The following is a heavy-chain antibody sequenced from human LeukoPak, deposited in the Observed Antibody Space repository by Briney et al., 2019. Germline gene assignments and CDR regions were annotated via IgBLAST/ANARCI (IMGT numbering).Heavy chain of an antibody. CDR2: ISYDGSNK. V-gene: IGHV3-30*18. J-gene: IGHJ6*02. Sequence: SGGSLRLSCAASGFTFSSYTMSWVRQAPGKGLEWVAVISYDGSNKYYADSVKGRFTISRDNSKNTLYLQMNSLRAEDTAVYYCAKDRITIFGALDVWGQGTTVTVSS. D-gene: IGHD3-3*01. CDR1: GFTFSSYT. CDR3: AKDRITIFGALDV.